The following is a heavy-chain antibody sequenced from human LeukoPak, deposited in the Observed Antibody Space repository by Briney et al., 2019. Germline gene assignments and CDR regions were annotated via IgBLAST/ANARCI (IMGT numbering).Heavy chain of an antibody. Sequence: SETLSLTCAVYGGSFSGYYWSWIRQPPGKGLEWIGEINHSGSTNYNPSLKSRVTISVDTSKNQFSLQLNSVTPEDTAVYYCARAGDIVVVPAALNLDYWGQGTLVTVSS. CDR3: ARAGDIVVVPAALNLDY. CDR1: GGSFSGYY. J-gene: IGHJ4*02. D-gene: IGHD2-2*01. CDR2: INHSGST. V-gene: IGHV4-34*01.